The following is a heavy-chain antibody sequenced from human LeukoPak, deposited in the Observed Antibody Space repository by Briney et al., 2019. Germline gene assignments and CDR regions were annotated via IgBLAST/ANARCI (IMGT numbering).Heavy chain of an antibody. V-gene: IGHV3-33*01. Sequence: PGGSLRLSCAASGFTFSSYGMHWVRQAPGKGLEWVAVIWYDGSNKYYADSVKGRFTISRDNSKNTLYLQMNSLRAEDTAVYYCATESDGITIFGVVINDYWGQGTLVTVSS. CDR3: ATESDGITIFGVVINDY. CDR1: GFTFSSYG. D-gene: IGHD3-3*01. J-gene: IGHJ4*02. CDR2: IWYDGSNK.